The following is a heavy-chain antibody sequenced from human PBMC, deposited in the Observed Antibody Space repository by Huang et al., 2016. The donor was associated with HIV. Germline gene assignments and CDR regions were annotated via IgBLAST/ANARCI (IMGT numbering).Heavy chain of an antibody. Sequence: QVQLVQSGSEFKKPGASVRVSCKASGYSFSDYAVNWVRQAPGQGLEWMGWINTKTGNATYVQGFSGRFVFSLDTSVKTAYLHISSLQTEDAAVYYCARDARELRDYLVRFNWFAPWGQGTLVTVSS. CDR3: ARDARELRDYLVRFNWFAP. J-gene: IGHJ5*02. V-gene: IGHV7-4-1*02. CDR1: GYSFSDYA. D-gene: IGHD1-7*01. CDR2: INTKTGNA.